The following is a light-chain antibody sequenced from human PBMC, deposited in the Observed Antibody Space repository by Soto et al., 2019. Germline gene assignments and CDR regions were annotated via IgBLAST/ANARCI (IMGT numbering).Light chain of an antibody. J-gene: IGLJ1*01. CDR2: AVS. V-gene: IGLV2-14*01. CDR1: SSDVGLYDY. CDR3: SSYTSDSSYV. Sequence: QSVLTQPASVSGSPGRSITISCTGTSSDVGLYDYVSWYQQHPGKAPQLMIYAVSNRPSGVSNRFSASKSGNTASLFISGLQAEDEADYHCSSYTSDSSYVFGSGTKVTVL.